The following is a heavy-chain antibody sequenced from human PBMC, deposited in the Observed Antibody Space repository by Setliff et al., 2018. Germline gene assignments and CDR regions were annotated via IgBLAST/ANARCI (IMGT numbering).Heavy chain of an antibody. CDR2: VYYTGTT. V-gene: IGHV4-59*01. D-gene: IGHD5-18*01. J-gene: IGHJ6*02. CDR3: ARDRTAYNYGMDV. Sequence: SDTLSLTCTVSGGSIRNYYWSWIRQPPGKGLEWIGYVYYTGTTNYDPSLKSRVTISVDPSKNQVSPKLSSATAADTAVYYCARDRTAYNYGMDVWGQGTTVTVSS. CDR1: GGSIRNYY.